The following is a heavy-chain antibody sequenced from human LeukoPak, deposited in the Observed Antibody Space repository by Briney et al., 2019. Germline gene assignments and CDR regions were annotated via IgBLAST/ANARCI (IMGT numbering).Heavy chain of an antibody. CDR2: IKQDGSEK. D-gene: IGHD7-27*01. J-gene: IGHJ5*02. CDR1: GFTFSSYW. V-gene: IGHV3-7*01. CDR3: AKDPAWGSGWFDP. Sequence: GGSLRLSRAASGFTFSSYWMSWVRQAPGKGLEWVANIKQDGSEKYYVDSVKGRFTISRDNAKNSLYLQMNSLRAEDTAVYYCAKDPAWGSGWFDPWGQGTLVTVSS.